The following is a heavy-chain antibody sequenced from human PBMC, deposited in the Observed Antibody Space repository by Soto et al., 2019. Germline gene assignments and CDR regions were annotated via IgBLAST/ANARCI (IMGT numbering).Heavy chain of an antibody. Sequence: SETLSLTCTVSGGSISSYYWSWVRQPPGKGLEWIGYIYYTGSTNYNPSLRGRVTISVDASKNQFSLKLSSVTAADTAVYYCARDALVGYDSSGYYGGGWFDPWGQGTLVTVSS. CDR1: GGSISSYY. CDR2: IYYTGST. D-gene: IGHD3-22*01. V-gene: IGHV4-59*01. J-gene: IGHJ5*02. CDR3: ARDALVGYDSSGYYGGGWFDP.